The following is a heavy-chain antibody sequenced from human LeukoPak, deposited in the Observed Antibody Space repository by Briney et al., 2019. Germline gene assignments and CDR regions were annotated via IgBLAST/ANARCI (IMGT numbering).Heavy chain of an antibody. J-gene: IGHJ4*02. CDR3: AKGRSARPFEFNY. CDR2: ISSSATSI. Sequence: PGGSLRLSCAASGFTFSIYSMNWVRQPPGKGLEWVSYISSSATSIYYADSVRRRFTISRDNAKNSLYLQMNSLRAEDTGVYYCAKGRSARPFEFNYWGQGTLVTVSS. D-gene: IGHD6-6*01. V-gene: IGHV3-48*01. CDR1: GFTFSIYS.